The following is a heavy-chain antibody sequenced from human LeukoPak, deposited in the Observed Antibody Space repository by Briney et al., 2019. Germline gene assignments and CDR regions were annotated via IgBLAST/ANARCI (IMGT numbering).Heavy chain of an antibody. V-gene: IGHV3-23*01. D-gene: IGHD4-17*01. J-gene: IGHJ6*02. CDR2: ISGSGGST. CDR3: AVTTDYYYYGMDV. Sequence: GGSLRLSCAASGFTFSSYSMNWVRQAPGKGLEWVSAISGSGGSTYYADSVKGRFTISRDNSKNTLYLQMNSLRAEDTAVYYCAVTTDYYYYGMDVWGQGTTVTVSS. CDR1: GFTFSSYS.